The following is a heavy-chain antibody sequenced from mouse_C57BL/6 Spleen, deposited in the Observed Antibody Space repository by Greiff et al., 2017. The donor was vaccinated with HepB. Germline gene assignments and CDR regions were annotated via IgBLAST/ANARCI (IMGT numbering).Heavy chain of an antibody. D-gene: IGHD2-10*02. Sequence: VQLQQPGAELVKPGASVKLSCKASGYTFTSYWMHWVKQRPGRGLEWIGRIDPNSGGTKYNEKFKSKATLTVDKPSSTAYMQLSSLTSEDSAVYYCARSRGYGNYVLYYFDCWGQGTTLTVSS. J-gene: IGHJ2*01. CDR2: IDPNSGGT. V-gene: IGHV1-72*01. CDR3: ARSRGYGNYVLYYFDC. CDR1: GYTFTSYW.